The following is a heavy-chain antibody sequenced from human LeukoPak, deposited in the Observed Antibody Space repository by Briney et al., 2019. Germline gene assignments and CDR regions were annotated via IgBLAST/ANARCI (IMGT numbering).Heavy chain of an antibody. CDR1: GFTFSSYA. J-gene: IGHJ4*02. CDR2: VSGSGGST. V-gene: IGHV3-23*01. D-gene: IGHD6-19*01. CDR3: AREKRQWLVLYYFDY. Sequence: PGGSLRLSCAASGFTFSSYAMSWVRQAPGKGLEWVSTVSGSGGSTYYADSVKGRFTISRDNSKNTLYLQMNSLRAEDTAVYYCAREKRQWLVLYYFDYWGQGTLVTVSS.